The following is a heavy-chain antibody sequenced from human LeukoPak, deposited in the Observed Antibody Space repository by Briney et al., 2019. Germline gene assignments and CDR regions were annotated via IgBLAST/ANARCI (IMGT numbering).Heavy chain of an antibody. CDR2: ISNSWST. V-gene: IGHV4-59*02. D-gene: IGHD3-3*01. J-gene: IGHJ4*02. CDR1: GASVTSYE. Sequence: AETLSLTCTVSGASVTSYEWNWLRQPPGKGLEWVGYISNSWSTNYNPSLKSRVTISLDRSRNQFSLKLTYVTPADTGVYYCWGLDYNEFWSGYYFAYWGQGTLVAVSS. CDR3: WGLDYNEFWSGYYFAY.